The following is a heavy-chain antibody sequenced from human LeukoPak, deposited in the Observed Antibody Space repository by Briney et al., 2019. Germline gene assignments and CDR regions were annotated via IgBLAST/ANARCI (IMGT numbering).Heavy chain of an antibody. D-gene: IGHD6-13*01. CDR3: AGRRKEAAAFDD. J-gene: IGHJ4*02. CDR1: GFAVSVNY. CDR2: LHSDGTT. V-gene: IGHV3-66*01. Sequence: PGGSLRLSCAASGFAVSVNYMTWVRLAPGKGLEWVSLLHSDGTTYYAESVKGRFTISTDNSKNTLYLQMNSLRVEDTALYYCAGRRKEAAAFDDWGQGTLATVSS.